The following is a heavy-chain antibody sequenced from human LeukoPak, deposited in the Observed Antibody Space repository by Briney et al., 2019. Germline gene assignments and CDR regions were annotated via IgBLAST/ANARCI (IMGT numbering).Heavy chain of an antibody. V-gene: IGHV4-59*01. CDR1: GGSISSYY. CDR2: IYYSGST. J-gene: IGHJ5*02. Sequence: SETLSLTCTVSGGSISSYYWSWIRQPPGKGREWIGYIYYSGSTNYNPSLKSRVTISVDTSKNQFSLKLSSVTAADTAVYYCARVAAGTPYNWFDPWGQGTLVTVSS. CDR3: ARVAAGTPYNWFDP. D-gene: IGHD1-1*01.